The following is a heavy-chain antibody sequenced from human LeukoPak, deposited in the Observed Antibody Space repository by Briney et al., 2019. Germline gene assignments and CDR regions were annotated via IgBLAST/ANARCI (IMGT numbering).Heavy chain of an antibody. CDR3: ARLPRYGGLSN. Sequence: PSETLSLTCAVYGGSFSGYYWSWIRQPPGKGLEWIGEINHSGSTNYNPSLKSRVTISVDTSKNQFSLKLSSVTAADTAVYYCARLPRYGGLSNWGQGTLVTVSS. J-gene: IGHJ4*02. V-gene: IGHV4-34*01. CDR1: GGSFSGYY. CDR2: INHSGST. D-gene: IGHD4-23*01.